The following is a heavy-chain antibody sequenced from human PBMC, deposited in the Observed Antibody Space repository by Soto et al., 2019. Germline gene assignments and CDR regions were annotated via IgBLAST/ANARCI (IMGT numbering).Heavy chain of an antibody. CDR2: ISGSGGST. CDR1: GFTFSSYA. V-gene: IGHV3-23*01. Sequence: GGSLRLSCAVSGFTFSSYAMSWVRQAPGKGLEWVSAISGSGGSTYYADSVKGRFTISRDNSKNTLYLQMNSLRAEDTAVYYCAKDHVAAEYSSFDYWGQGTLVTVSS. CDR3: AKDHVAAEYSSFDY. J-gene: IGHJ4*02. D-gene: IGHD6-6*01.